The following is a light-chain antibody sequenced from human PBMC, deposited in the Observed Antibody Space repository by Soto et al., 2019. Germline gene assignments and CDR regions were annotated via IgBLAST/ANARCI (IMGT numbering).Light chain of an antibody. V-gene: IGLV2-8*01. CDR1: SSDVGAYNY. CDR3: SSYAGSSNA. Sequence: QSALTQPASVSGSPGQSITISCTGTSSDVGAYNYVSWYQQHPGKAPKLMIYEVNKRPSGVPDRFSGSKSGNTASLTVSGLQAEVEADYYCSSYAGSSNAFGTGTKVTVL. J-gene: IGLJ1*01. CDR2: EVN.